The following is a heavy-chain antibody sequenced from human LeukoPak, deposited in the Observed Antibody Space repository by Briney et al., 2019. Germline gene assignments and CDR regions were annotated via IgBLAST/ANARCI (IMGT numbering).Heavy chain of an antibody. D-gene: IGHD3-10*01. V-gene: IGHV4-34*01. CDR2: INHSGST. J-gene: IGHJ4*02. Sequence: PSETLSLTCAVYGGSFSGYYWSWIRQPPGKGLEWSGEINHSGSTNYNSSLKRRVTTSVDTSKHQFSLKLSSVTAADTAVYYCARGQWGRYYGSGSYYNYWGQGTLVTVSS. CDR1: GGSFSGYY. CDR3: ARGQWGRYYGSGSYYNY.